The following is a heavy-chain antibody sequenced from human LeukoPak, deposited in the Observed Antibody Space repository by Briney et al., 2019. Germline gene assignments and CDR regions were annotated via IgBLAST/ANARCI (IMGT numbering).Heavy chain of an antibody. J-gene: IGHJ4*02. Sequence: SETLSLTCSVSGDSIGGYFWSWIRVPPGKGLEGIGYMYFPGTTSYNPSFRSRVTISGDSSKNQFSLTLTSVTAADTALYYCARCILGGSCYYFDFWGQGTPVTVSS. CDR1: GDSIGGYF. D-gene: IGHD2-15*01. CDR3: ARCILGGSCYYFDF. V-gene: IGHV4-59*01. CDR2: MYFPGTT.